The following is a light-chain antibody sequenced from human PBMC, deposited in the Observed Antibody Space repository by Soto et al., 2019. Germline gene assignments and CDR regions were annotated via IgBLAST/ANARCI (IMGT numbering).Light chain of an antibody. CDR3: SSYTSSSTYV. CDR1: SSDVGNYNY. V-gene: IGLV2-14*01. Sequence: QSALTKPASVSGSPGQSITISCTGTSSDVGNYNYVSWYQHHPGKAPKLMIYEVSNRPSGASHRFSGSKSGNTASLTISGLQAEDESDYYCSSYTSSSTYVFGTGTKVTVL. J-gene: IGLJ1*01. CDR2: EVS.